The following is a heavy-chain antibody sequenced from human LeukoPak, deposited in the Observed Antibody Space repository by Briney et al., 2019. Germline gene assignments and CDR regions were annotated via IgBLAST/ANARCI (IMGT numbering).Heavy chain of an antibody. CDR1: GFTFSSYA. CDR2: ISYDGSNK. CDR3: ARDLFITGTTSYFDY. D-gene: IGHD1-7*01. V-gene: IGHV3-30-3*01. J-gene: IGHJ4*02. Sequence: PGGSLRLSCAASGFTFSSYAMHWVRQAPGKGLEWVAVISYDGSNKYYADSVKGRFTISRDNSKNTLYLQMNSLRAEDTAVYYCARDLFITGTTSYFDYWGQGTLVTVSS.